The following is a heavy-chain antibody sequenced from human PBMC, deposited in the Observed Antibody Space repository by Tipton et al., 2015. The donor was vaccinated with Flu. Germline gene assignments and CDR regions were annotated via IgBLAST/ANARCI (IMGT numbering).Heavy chain of an antibody. Sequence: MQLVQSGAEVKKPGESLKISCKGSGYNFIAYWIGWVRQMPGKGLEWMGIIYPADSDTRYSPSFQGQVTISADKSINTVYLQWSSLKASDTATYYCARLDIAVAGIVDYWGQGTPVTVSS. D-gene: IGHD6-19*01. V-gene: IGHV5-51*01. CDR2: IYPADSDT. CDR3: ARLDIAVAGIVDY. J-gene: IGHJ4*02. CDR1: GYNFIAYW.